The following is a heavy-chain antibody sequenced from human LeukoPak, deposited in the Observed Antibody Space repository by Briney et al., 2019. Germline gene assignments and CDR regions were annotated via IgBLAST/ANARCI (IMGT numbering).Heavy chain of an antibody. J-gene: IGHJ4*02. CDR2: ISSSGDRT. D-gene: IGHD5-12*01. CDR1: GFTFSSYA. V-gene: IGHV3-64D*09. Sequence: QPGGSLRLSCSASGFTFSSYAMHWVRQAPGKGLEYFSAISSSGDRTYHADSLKGRFTISRDNSKNTLYLQMSSLRDGDTAVYYCVKTRGYSSSPLDYWGQGTLVTVSS. CDR3: VKTRGYSSSPLDY.